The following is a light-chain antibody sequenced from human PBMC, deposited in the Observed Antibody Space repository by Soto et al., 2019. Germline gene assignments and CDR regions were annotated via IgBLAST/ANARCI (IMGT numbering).Light chain of an antibody. Sequence: EIVMTQSPATLSVSPGETATLSCRASQSVTYNLAWYQQKPGQGPMLLIYCAFNRATGIPARFSGSGSGTEFTLTISSLQSEDFAVYYCQQYKKWPPLTFGGGTKVEIK. CDR2: CAF. J-gene: IGKJ4*01. CDR3: QQYKKWPPLT. CDR1: QSVTYN. V-gene: IGKV3-15*01.